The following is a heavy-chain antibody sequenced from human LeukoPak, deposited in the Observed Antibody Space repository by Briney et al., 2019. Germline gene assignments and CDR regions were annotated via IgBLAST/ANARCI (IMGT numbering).Heavy chain of an antibody. CDR2: IYPGDSGP. D-gene: IGHD1-26*01. V-gene: IGHV5-51*01. J-gene: IGHJ3*01. Sequence: GESLKISCKVSGYSFTSYCIGWVRQMPGKGLEWMGIIYPGDSGPTYSPSFQGQVTISVDKSINTAYLQWSSLQASDTAMYYCGMSGDRVPLQDDVFDVWGQGTMVSVST. CDR3: GMSGDRVPLQDDVFDV. CDR1: GYSFTSYC.